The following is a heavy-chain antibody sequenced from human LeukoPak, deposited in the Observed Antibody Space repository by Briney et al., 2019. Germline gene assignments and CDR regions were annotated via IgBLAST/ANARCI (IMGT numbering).Heavy chain of an antibody. V-gene: IGHV3-48*01. CDR1: GFTSEFTFGTYS. Sequence: PGGSLRLSCAASGFTSEFTFGTYSMNWVRQAPGKGLEWLAYISSTRSTIYYADSVKGRFTISRDNAKNSLYLQMNSLRVEDTAVYYCARDSPRQAGFDYWGQGTLVTVSS. J-gene: IGHJ4*02. CDR3: ARDSPRQAGFDY. CDR2: ISSTRSTI. D-gene: IGHD6-25*01.